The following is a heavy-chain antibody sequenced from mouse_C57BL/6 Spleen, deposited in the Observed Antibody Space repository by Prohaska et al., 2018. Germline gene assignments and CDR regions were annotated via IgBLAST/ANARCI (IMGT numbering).Heavy chain of an antibody. J-gene: IGHJ4*01. CDR2: IDHSDSYT. CDR1: GYTFTSYW. V-gene: IGHV1-50*01. CDR3: ARPGSSRYAMDY. D-gene: IGHD1-1*01. Sequence: LSCKASGYTFTSYWMQCVKQRPGQGLERIGEIDHSDSYTNYNKKFKGKATLTVDTCSSPAYLQLISLRSKDSAVYYCARPGSSRYAMDYWGQGTSVTVSS.